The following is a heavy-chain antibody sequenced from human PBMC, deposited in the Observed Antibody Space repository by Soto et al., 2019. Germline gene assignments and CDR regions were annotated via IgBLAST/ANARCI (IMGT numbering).Heavy chain of an antibody. CDR3: ASLYYYDSSGYYPPDYFDY. Sequence: ASVKVSCKASGYTFTSYYMHWVRQAPGQGLEWMGIINPSGGSTSYAQKFQGRVTMTRDTSTSTVYMELSSLRSEDTAVYYCASLYYYDSSGYYPPDYFDYWGQGTRVTVSS. CDR1: GYTFTSYY. V-gene: IGHV1-46*01. CDR2: INPSGGST. J-gene: IGHJ4*02. D-gene: IGHD3-22*01.